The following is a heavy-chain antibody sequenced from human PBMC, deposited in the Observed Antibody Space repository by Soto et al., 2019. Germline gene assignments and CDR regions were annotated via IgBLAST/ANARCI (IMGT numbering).Heavy chain of an antibody. CDR1: GGSISSSIYY. D-gene: IGHD2-21*02. J-gene: IGHJ5*02. CDR3: ARHPSDFWFDP. V-gene: IGHV4-39*01. CDR2: IFYSGST. Sequence: PSETLSLTCTVSGGSISSSIYYGGWIRQPPGKGLEWIGSIFYSGSTYYNPSLKSRVTISVDTSKNQFSLKLSSVTAAGTAVYYCARHPSDFWFDPWGQGTLVTVSS.